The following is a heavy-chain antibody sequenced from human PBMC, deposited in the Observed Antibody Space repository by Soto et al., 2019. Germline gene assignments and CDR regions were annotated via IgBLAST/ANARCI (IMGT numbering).Heavy chain of an antibody. Sequence: QVHLVESGGGVVQPGRSLRLSCAASGFSFSTYGMHWVRQAPGKGLEWVAFISNDGSNKYYADSVKGRITISRDNSKNTLSLQMNSLRAEDTAVYYCAKGCGNYWAFDYWGQGTLVTVSS. V-gene: IGHV3-30*18. CDR1: GFSFSTYG. J-gene: IGHJ4*02. CDR3: AKGCGNYWAFDY. D-gene: IGHD1-26*01. CDR2: ISNDGSNK.